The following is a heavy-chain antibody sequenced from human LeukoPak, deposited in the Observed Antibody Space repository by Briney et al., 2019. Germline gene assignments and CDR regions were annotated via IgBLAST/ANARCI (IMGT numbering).Heavy chain of an antibody. Sequence: GGSLRLSCAASGFTFSSYAMGWVRQAPGKGLEWVSAISGSGGSTYYADSVKGRFTISRDNSKNTLYLQMNSLGAEDTAVYYCAKVSRAAAGRSVDYWGQGTLGAVSA. J-gene: IGHJ4*02. V-gene: IGHV3-23*01. CDR1: GFTFSSYA. D-gene: IGHD6-13*01. CDR2: ISGSGGST. CDR3: AKVSRAAAGRSVDY.